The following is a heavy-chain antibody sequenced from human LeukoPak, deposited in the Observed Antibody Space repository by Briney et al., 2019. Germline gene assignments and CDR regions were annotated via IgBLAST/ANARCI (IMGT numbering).Heavy chain of an antibody. CDR2: ISGSGDNT. Sequence: GGSLRLSCAATGFTFSSYAMSWVRQAPGKGLEWVSGISGSGDNTYYADSVKGRFTISRDNSKNTLYVQVNSLGTEDTAAYYCAKGSYYDSSGSFYFDYWGQGTLVTVSS. CDR3: AKGSYYDSSGSFYFDY. CDR1: GFTFSSYA. V-gene: IGHV3-23*01. J-gene: IGHJ4*02. D-gene: IGHD3-22*01.